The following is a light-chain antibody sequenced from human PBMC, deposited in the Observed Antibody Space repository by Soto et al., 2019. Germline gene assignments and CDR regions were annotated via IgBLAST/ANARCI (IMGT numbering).Light chain of an antibody. J-gene: IGKJ1*01. CDR1: QNIRSY. CDR3: QQGYTTRWT. CDR2: ATS. V-gene: IGKV1-39*01. Sequence: DIQMTQSPTSLSASVGDRVTITCRASQNIRSYLNWYQQIPGKAPNLLIYATSILQTGVPSRFSGSGTGTDFTLTINGLQPEDFATYYCQQGYTTRWTFGQGTKVAIK.